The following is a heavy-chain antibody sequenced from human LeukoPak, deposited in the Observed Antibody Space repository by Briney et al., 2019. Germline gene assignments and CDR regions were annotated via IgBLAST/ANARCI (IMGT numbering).Heavy chain of an antibody. Sequence: GGSLRLSCAASGFTVSSNYMSWVRQAPGKGLEWVSVIYSGGSTYYADSVKGRFTISRDNSKNTLYLQMNSLRDEDTAVYYCARGTVVDYFDYWGQGTLVTVSS. J-gene: IGHJ4*02. CDR3: ARGTVVDYFDY. D-gene: IGHD4-23*01. V-gene: IGHV3-53*01. CDR1: GFTVSSNY. CDR2: IYSGGST.